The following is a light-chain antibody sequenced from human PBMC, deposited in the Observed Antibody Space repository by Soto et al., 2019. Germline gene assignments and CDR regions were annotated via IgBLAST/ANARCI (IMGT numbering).Light chain of an antibody. CDR1: QSVGSN. CDR3: QQYSAWPPYT. CDR2: GAS. V-gene: IGKV3-15*01. J-gene: IGKJ2*01. Sequence: DIVMTQSPVTLSVSPGERATLSCRASQSVGSNLAWYQQKPGQTPRLLIYGASTRATGIPARFSGSGSGTDFTLTISSLQSEDFAVYYCQQYSAWPPYTFGQGTKVEIK.